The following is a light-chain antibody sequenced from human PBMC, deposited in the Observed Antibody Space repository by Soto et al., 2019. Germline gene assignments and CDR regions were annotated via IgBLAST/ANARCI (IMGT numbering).Light chain of an antibody. CDR2: DAS. V-gene: IGKV1-33*01. CDR1: QDIRKF. Sequence: DIQMTQSPSSLSASVGDRVTITCQASQDIRKFLNWYQQKPGKAPKLLINDASNLETGGPSRFSGSGSGTDFTFIINSLQPEDIATYYCQHYDNLVTVGPGTKVDIK. J-gene: IGKJ3*01. CDR3: QHYDNLVT.